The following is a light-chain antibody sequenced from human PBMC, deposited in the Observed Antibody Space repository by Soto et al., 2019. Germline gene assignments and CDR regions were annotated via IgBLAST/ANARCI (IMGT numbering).Light chain of an antibody. J-gene: IGKJ1*01. V-gene: IGKV4-1*01. Sequence: DIVMTQSPDSLAVSLGERATINCKSSQSVLYSSNNKNYLAWYQQKPGQPPKLLIYWASTRESGVPDRFSGSXSXXXXXXXXSXXXAEDVAVXYCQQYYRPWTFGQGTKVEIK. CDR3: QQYYRPWT. CDR1: QSVLYSSNNKNY. CDR2: WAS.